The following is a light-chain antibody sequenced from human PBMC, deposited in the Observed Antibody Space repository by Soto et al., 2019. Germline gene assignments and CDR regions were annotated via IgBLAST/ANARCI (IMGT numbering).Light chain of an antibody. V-gene: IGKV3-20*01. J-gene: IGKJ1*01. CDR1: QSVSSNY. Sequence: EIVLTQSPGTLSLSPGERATLSCRASQSVSSNYLAWYQQKRGQAPRLLIYGASNRATGIPDRFSGSGSATDFTLTSSRLEPEDFALYYCQQYGSSPWTFGQGTKVEIK. CDR2: GAS. CDR3: QQYGSSPWT.